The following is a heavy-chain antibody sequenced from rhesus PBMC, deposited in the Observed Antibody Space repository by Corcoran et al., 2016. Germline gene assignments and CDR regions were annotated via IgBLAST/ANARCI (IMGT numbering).Heavy chain of an antibody. J-gene: IGHJ4*01. CDR1: GFTFSSYD. D-gene: IGHD6-25*01. CDR3: TRMTAAAGRKYYFDY. CDR2: NSYTGKTI. V-gene: IGHV3-136*01. Sequence: EVQLVESGGGLVQPGGSLRLSCAASGFTFSSYDMSWVRQSPGKGLEWVSYNSYTGKTIYYTDSVKRRFIISRDNAKNSLYMQMSSVRAEDTAVYYCTRMTAAAGRKYYFDYWGQGVLVTVSS.